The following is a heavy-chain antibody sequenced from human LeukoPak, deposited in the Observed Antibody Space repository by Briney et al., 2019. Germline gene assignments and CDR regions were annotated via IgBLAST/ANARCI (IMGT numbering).Heavy chain of an antibody. Sequence: ASVKVSFKASGYTFTGYYMHWVRQAPGQGLEWIGCINPNSGGTNYAQKFQGRVTMTRDTSISTAYMELSRLRSDDTAVYYCARGPRVLWFGELLSYDYYYGMDVWGQGTTVTVSS. V-gene: IGHV1-2*02. J-gene: IGHJ6*02. CDR2: INPNSGGT. D-gene: IGHD3-10*01. CDR3: ARGPRVLWFGELLSYDYYYGMDV. CDR1: GYTFTGYY.